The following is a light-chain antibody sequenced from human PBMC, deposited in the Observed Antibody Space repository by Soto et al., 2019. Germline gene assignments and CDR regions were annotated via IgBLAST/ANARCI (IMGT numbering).Light chain of an antibody. V-gene: IGKV3-15*01. CDR2: GAY. CDR3: QQYNNWPGT. Sequence: EIQMTQSPATLSLAPGERVTLSCRASESVSTNLAWYQQKAGQAPRLLIYGAYTRATGITARFSGSGSGTEFTLTISSLQSEDFAVYYCQQYNNWPGTFGQGAKVDIK. J-gene: IGKJ1*01. CDR1: ESVSTN.